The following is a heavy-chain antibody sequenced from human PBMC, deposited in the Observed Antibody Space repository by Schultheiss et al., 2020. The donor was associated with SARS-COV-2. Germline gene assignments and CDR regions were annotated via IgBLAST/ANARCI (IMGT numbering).Heavy chain of an antibody. D-gene: IGHD7-27*01. J-gene: IGHJ5*02. CDR2: IYYSGST. V-gene: IGHV4-39*07. Sequence: SETLSLTCTVSGGSISSSSYYWGWIRQPPGKGLEWIGYIYYSGSTYYNPSLKSRVTISVDTSKNQFSLKLSSVTAADTAVYYCARDRGEGWFDPWGQGTLVTVSS. CDR3: ARDRGEGWFDP. CDR1: GGSISSSSYY.